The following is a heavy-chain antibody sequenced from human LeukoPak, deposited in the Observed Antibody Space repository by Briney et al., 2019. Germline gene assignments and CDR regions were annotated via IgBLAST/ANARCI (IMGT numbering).Heavy chain of an antibody. CDR1: GGTFSSYA. CDR3: ARDFYDSSGYYYLFDY. D-gene: IGHD3-22*01. J-gene: IGHJ4*02. CDR2: INPIFGTA. V-gene: IGHV1-69*05. Sequence: GASVKVSCKASGGTFSSYAISWVRQAPGQGLEWMGGINPIFGTANYAQKFQGRVTITTDESTSTAYMELSSLRSEDTAVYYCARDFYDSSGYYYLFDYWGQGTLVTVSS.